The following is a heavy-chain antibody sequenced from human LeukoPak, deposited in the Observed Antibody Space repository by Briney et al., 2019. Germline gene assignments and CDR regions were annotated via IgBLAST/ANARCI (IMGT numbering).Heavy chain of an antibody. CDR1: GYSFTSYR. CDR3: ARTRVRAFEAFDI. Sequence: RGESLKISCKGSGYSFTSYRIGWVRQLPGKGLEWMGIIYPGDSDTRYSPSFQGQVTISADKSISTAYLQWSSLKASDTAMYYCARTRVRAFEAFDIWGQGTMVTVSS. V-gene: IGHV5-51*01. J-gene: IGHJ3*02. D-gene: IGHD3-10*01. CDR2: IYPGDSDT.